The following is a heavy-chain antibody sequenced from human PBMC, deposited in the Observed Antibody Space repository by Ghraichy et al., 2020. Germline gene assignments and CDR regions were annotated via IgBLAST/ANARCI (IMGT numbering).Heavy chain of an antibody. D-gene: IGHD3-10*01. CDR3: ARRITMVRGVIIKPFDY. CDR1: GGSISSSSYY. J-gene: IGHJ4*02. CDR2: IYYSGST. V-gene: IGHV4-39*01. Sequence: ESLNISCTVSGGSISSSSYYWGWIRQPPGKGLEWIGSIYYSGSTYYNPSLKSRVTISVDTSKNQFSLKLSSVTAADTAVYYCARRITMVRGVIIKPFDYWGQGTLVTVSS.